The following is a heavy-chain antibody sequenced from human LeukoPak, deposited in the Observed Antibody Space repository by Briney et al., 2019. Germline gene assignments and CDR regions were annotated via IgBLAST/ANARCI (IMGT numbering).Heavy chain of an antibody. D-gene: IGHD3-3*01. CDR2: MNPNSGNT. CDR3: ARDPKGITIFGVVKTRGYFDY. CDR1: GYTFTSYD. Sequence: ASVKVSCKASGYTFTSYDINWVRQATGQGPEWMGWMNPNSGNTGYAQKFQGRVTITRNTSISTAYMELSSLRSEDTAVYYCARDPKGITIFGVVKTRGYFDYWGQGTLVTVSS. J-gene: IGHJ4*02. V-gene: IGHV1-8*03.